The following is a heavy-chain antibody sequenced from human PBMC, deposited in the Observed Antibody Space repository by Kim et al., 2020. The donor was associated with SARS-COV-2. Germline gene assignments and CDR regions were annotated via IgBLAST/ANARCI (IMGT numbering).Heavy chain of an antibody. D-gene: IGHD6-19*01. CDR1: GYTFTTFA. J-gene: IGHJ4*02. V-gene: IGHV1-3*01. Sequence: ASVKVSCKASGYTFTTFALYWVRRTPGQRLECMGWINGGNGNTRYSQKFQARVSITRDTSATTAYLELSGLRSEDTAVYYCAREAVAGSFDYWGQGTLVTVSS. CDR3: AREAVAGSFDY. CDR2: INGGNGNT.